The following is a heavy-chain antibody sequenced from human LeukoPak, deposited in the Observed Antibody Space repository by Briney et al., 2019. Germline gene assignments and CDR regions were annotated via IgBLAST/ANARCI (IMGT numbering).Heavy chain of an antibody. CDR3: ARESCGSCYLFGYYYMDV. J-gene: IGHJ6*03. D-gene: IGHD2-15*01. CDR1: GFTFSSYW. CDR2: IKQDGSEK. Sequence: GGSLRLSCAASGFTFSSYWMSWVRQAPGKGLEWVANIKQDGSEKYYVDSVKGRFTISRDNAKNSLYLQMNSLRAEDTAVYYCARESCGSCYLFGYYYMDVWGKGTTVTVSS. V-gene: IGHV3-7*01.